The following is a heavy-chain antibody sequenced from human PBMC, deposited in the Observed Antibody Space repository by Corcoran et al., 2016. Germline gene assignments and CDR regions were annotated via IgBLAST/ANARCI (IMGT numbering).Heavy chain of an antibody. D-gene: IGHD3-10*01. V-gene: IGHV4-4*07. Sequence: QVQLQESGPGLVKPSETLSLTCTVSGGFIGSYYWSWIRQPAGKGLEWIGRASTTGNTNYNPSLKRRVTRSVDTAKNQFSLELSSVTAADTAVYFCARDRNLAGAGQGLPFDFWGQGTLVTVSS. J-gene: IGHJ4*02. CDR3: ARDRNLAGAGQGLPFDF. CDR1: GGFIGSYY. CDR2: ASTTGNT.